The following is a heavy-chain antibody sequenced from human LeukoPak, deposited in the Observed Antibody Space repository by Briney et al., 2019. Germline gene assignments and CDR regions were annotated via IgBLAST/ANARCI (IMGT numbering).Heavy chain of an antibody. D-gene: IGHD3-10*01. CDR3: AREVLLWFGESSKGDAFDI. V-gene: IGHV3-21*01. CDR2: ISSSSSYI. J-gene: IGHJ3*02. CDR1: GFTFSSYS. Sequence: GGSLRLSCAASGFTFSSYSMNWVRQAPGKGLEWVSSISSSSSYIYYADSVKGRFTISRDNAKNPLYLQMNSLRAEDTAVYYCAREVLLWFGESSKGDAFDIWGQGTMVTVSS.